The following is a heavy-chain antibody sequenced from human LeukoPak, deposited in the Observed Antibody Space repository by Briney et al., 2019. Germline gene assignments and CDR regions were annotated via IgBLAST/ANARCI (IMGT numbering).Heavy chain of an antibody. V-gene: IGHV4-4*07. J-gene: IGHJ4*02. D-gene: IGHD3-9*01. CDR2: IYTSGST. CDR3: ARLYYDILTGYSIGFDY. CDR1: GGSISSYY. Sequence: PSETLSLTCTVSGGSISSYYWSWIRQPAGKGLEWIGRIYTSGSTNYNPSLKSRVTISVDTSKNQFSLKLSSVTAADTAVYYCARLYYDILTGYSIGFDYWGQGTLVTVSS.